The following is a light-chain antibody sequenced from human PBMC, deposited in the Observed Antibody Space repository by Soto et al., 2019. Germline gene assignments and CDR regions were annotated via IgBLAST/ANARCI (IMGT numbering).Light chain of an antibody. CDR1: SSDIGGYNF. Sequence: QSALTQPASVSGSPGQSITISCTGTSSDIGGYNFVSWYQHHPGKAPKLIIYEVKNRPSGVSNRFSGSKSGNTASLTISGLQAEDEADYYCSSYTSSSTLYVFGTGTKLTVL. CDR3: SSYTSSSTLYV. V-gene: IGLV2-14*01. J-gene: IGLJ1*01. CDR2: EVK.